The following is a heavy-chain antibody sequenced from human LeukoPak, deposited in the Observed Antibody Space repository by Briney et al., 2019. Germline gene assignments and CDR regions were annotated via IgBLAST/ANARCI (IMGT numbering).Heavy chain of an antibody. CDR3: ARGVEPLAANTLAY. CDR1: GFTVITND. D-gene: IGHD1-14*01. J-gene: IGHJ4*02. CDR2: LYSDGNT. Sequence: GGSLRLSCAASGFTVITNDMTWVRQAPGEGLEWVSVLYSDGNTKYADSVQGRFTISRDNSKNTLYLEMNSLSPDDTAVYYCARGVEPLAANTLAYWGQGTLVTVSS. V-gene: IGHV3-53*01.